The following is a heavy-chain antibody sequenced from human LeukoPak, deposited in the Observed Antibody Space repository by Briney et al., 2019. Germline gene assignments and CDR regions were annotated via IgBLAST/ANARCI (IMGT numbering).Heavy chain of an antibody. Sequence: PSETLSLPCTVSGGSISSSSYYWGWLRQPQGQGLEWIGRIYYSGCTYYTPPLKRRDTISVVTSKNQSSLKLISVPAADTAVYYCARPSFTDTDYVWGSYRSYYFDYWVQGTLVTVSS. J-gene: IGHJ4*02. CDR2: IYYSGCT. V-gene: IGHV4-39*01. CDR3: ARPSFTDTDYVWGSYRSYYFDY. D-gene: IGHD3-16*02. CDR1: GGSISSSSYY.